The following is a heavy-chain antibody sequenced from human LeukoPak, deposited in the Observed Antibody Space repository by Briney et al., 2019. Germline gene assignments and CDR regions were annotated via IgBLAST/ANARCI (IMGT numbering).Heavy chain of an antibody. J-gene: IGHJ6*03. Sequence: ASVKVSCKASGYTFTGYYMHWVRQAPGQGLEWMGIINPSGGSTSYAQKFQGRVTMTRDMSTSTVYMELSSLRSEDTAVYYCARRGYSYGPYYYYYMDVWGKGTTVTVSS. CDR2: INPSGGST. CDR1: GYTFTGYY. CDR3: ARRGYSYGPYYYYYMDV. V-gene: IGHV1-46*01. D-gene: IGHD5-18*01.